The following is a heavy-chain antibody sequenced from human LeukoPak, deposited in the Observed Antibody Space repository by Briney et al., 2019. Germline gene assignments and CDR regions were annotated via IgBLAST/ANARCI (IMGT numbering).Heavy chain of an antibody. J-gene: IGHJ3*02. CDR3: AKDVNPDYYGTNAFDI. D-gene: IGHD3-10*01. Sequence: GASVKVSCKASGYTFTSYYMHWVRQAPGQGLEWMGIINPSGGSTSYAQKFQGRVTMTRDTSTSTVYMELSSLRSEDTAVYYCAKDVNPDYYGTNAFDIWAKGQWSPPLQ. CDR2: INPSGGST. CDR1: GYTFTSYY. V-gene: IGHV1-46*01.